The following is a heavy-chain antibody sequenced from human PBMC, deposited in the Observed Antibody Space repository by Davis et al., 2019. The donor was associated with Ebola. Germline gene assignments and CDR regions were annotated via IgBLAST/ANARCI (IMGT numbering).Heavy chain of an antibody. CDR3: SCSSVADY. J-gene: IGHJ4*02. V-gene: IGHV3-73*01. D-gene: IGHD6-6*01. CDR1: GFTFSGSA. Sequence: PGGSLRLSCAASGFTFSGSAMHWVRQASGKGLEWVGRIRSKANSYATAYAASVKGRFTISRDDSKNTAYLQMNSLKTEDTAVYYCSCSSVADYWGQGTLVIVSS. CDR2: IRSKANSYAT.